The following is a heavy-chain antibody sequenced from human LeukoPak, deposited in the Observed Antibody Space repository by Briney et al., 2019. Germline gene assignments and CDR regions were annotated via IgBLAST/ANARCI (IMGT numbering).Heavy chain of an antibody. Sequence: GGSLRLSCAASGFTFSSYSMHWVRQAPGKGLEWGSAITASGAATYIADSVKGRFVISRDNSKNTLYLQMNSLRAEDTAVYFCAKDSLVATSHFDSWGRGTLVTVSS. D-gene: IGHD5-12*01. CDR3: AKDSLVATSHFDS. V-gene: IGHV3-23*01. CDR1: GFTFSSYS. CDR2: ITASGAAT. J-gene: IGHJ4*02.